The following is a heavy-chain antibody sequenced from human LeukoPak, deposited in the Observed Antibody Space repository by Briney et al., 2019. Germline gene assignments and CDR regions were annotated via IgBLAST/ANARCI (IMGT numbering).Heavy chain of an antibody. CDR2: INHSGST. D-gene: IGHD6-19*01. J-gene: IGHJ4*02. Sequence: SETLSLTCTVSGGSISSSSYYWGWIRQPPGKGLEWIGEINHSGSTNYNPSLKSRVTISVDTSKNQFSLKLSSVTAADTAVYYCARRGWLVRGYFDYWGQGTLVTVSS. V-gene: IGHV4-39*07. CDR3: ARRGWLVRGYFDY. CDR1: GGSISSSSYY.